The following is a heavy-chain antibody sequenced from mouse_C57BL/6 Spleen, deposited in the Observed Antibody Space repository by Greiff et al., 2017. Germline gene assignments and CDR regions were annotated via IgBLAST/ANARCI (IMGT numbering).Heavy chain of an antibody. J-gene: IGHJ2*01. CDR1: GYAFSSSW. CDR3: ARNYYGSFFNY. D-gene: IGHD1-1*01. CDR2: IYPGDGDT. Sequence: QVQLQQSGPELVKPGASVKISCKASGYAFSSSWMNWVKQRPGKGLEWIGRIYPGDGDTNYNGKFKGKATLTADKSSSTAYMQLSSLTSEDSTVYYCARNYYGSFFNYWSQGTTLTVSS. V-gene: IGHV1-82*01.